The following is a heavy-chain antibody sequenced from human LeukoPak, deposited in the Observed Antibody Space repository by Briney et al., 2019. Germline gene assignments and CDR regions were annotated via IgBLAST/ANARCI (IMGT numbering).Heavy chain of an antibody. V-gene: IGHV3-30*18. CDR1: VFTFSSYW. D-gene: IGHD3-10*01. CDR2: MSHDGYYK. Sequence: GGSLRLSCAASVFTFSSYWMVCVRQAPGRGLEWVVLMSHDGYYKHYADSVKGRFTISRDNSKNTLYLQMNSLRVEDTAVYYCVKDRIVISFGDVSKHWGQGTLVTVSS. J-gene: IGHJ1*01. CDR3: VKDRIVISFGDVSKH.